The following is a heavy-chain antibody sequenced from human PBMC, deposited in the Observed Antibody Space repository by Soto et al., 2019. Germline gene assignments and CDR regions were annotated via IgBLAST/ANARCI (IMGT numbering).Heavy chain of an antibody. CDR1: GGSFSGYY. V-gene: IGHV4-34*01. D-gene: IGHD7-27*01. Sequence: SETLSLTCAVYGGSFSGYYWSWIRQPPGKGLEWIGEINHSGSTNYNPSLKSRVTISVDTSKNQFSLKLSSVTAADTAVHYCASRANWGSGVDYWGQGTLVTVSS. J-gene: IGHJ4*02. CDR2: INHSGST. CDR3: ASRANWGSGVDY.